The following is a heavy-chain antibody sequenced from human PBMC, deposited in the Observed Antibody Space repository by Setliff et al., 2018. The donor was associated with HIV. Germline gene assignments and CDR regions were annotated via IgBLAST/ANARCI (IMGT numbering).Heavy chain of an antibody. V-gene: IGHV1-18*01. Sequence: ASVKVFCKASGYRFNTYGISWVRQAPGQGLEWMGWISPYNGDTRFAQSLQGRVTLTTDTSTNTAYMEMRTLRSDDTAVYYCVRGVTRDISGYYRDEYFQHWGQGTPVTVSS. CDR2: ISPYNGDT. D-gene: IGHD3-22*01. CDR1: GYRFNTYG. CDR3: VRGVTRDISGYYRDEYFQH. J-gene: IGHJ1*01.